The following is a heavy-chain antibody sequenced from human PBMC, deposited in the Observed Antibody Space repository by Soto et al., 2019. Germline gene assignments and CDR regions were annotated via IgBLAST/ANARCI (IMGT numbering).Heavy chain of an antibody. V-gene: IGHV3-48*01. CDR3: ASLAAADAFDI. CDR1: GFTFSSYS. Sequence: EVQLVESGGGLVQPGGSLRLSCAASGFTFSSYSMNWVRQAPGKGLEWVSYISSSSSTIYYADSLKGRFTISRDNAKKSLYLQMNSLRAEDTAVYYCASLAAADAFDIWGQGTMVTVSS. CDR2: ISSSSSTI. J-gene: IGHJ3*02. D-gene: IGHD6-13*01.